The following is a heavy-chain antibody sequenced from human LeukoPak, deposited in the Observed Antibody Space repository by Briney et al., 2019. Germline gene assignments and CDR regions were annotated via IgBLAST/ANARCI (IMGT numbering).Heavy chain of an antibody. CDR1: GFTFSSYA. D-gene: IGHD2-2*01. J-gene: IGHJ4*02. V-gene: IGHV3-30-3*01. CDR3: ARGRGMTSASAY. CDR2: ISYDGSNK. Sequence: GGSLRLSCAASGFTFSSYAMHWVRQAPGKGLEWVAVISYDGSNKYYADSVKGRFTISRDNSKNTLYLQMNSLRAEDTAVYYCARGRGMTSASAYWGQGTLVTVSS.